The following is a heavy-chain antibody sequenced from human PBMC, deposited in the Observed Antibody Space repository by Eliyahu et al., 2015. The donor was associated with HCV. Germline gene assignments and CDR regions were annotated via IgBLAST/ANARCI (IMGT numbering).Heavy chain of an antibody. J-gene: IGHJ4*02. CDR3: AKDQGTSTVTTSGCDY. CDR1: GFSFDNYA. D-gene: IGHD4-17*01. CDR2: INWSGATT. V-gene: IGHV3-9*01. Sequence: EVQLVESGGGLVQPGRSXRXSCAXXGFSFDNYAMHWVRQTPGKGLEWVSGINWSGATTGYADSVKGRFTISRDNAKNSLYLQMNSLRAEDTALYYCAKDQGTSTVTTSGCDYWGQGTLVTVSS.